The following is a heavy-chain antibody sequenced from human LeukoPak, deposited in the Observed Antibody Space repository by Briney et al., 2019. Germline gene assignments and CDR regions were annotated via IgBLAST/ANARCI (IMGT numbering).Heavy chain of an antibody. CDR2: ISSSSSTI. Sequence: GRSLRLSCAASGFTFSSYSMNWVRQAPGKGLEWVSYISSSSSTIYYADSVKGRFTISRDNAKNSLYLQMNSLRAEDTAVYYCARVYCSGGSCYRGMDVWGQGTTVTVSS. CDR1: GFTFSSYS. V-gene: IGHV3-48*01. J-gene: IGHJ6*02. D-gene: IGHD2-15*01. CDR3: ARVYCSGGSCYRGMDV.